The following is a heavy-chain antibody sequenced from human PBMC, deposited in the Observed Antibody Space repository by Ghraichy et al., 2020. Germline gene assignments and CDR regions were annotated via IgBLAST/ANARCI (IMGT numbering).Heavy chain of an antibody. CDR2: INPSGGST. Sequence: ASVKVSCKASGYTFTSYYMHWVRQAPGQGLEWMGIINPSGGSTSYAQKFQGRVTMTRDTSTSTVYMELSSLRSEDTAVYYCARDAIAARQTYTGWFDPWGQGTLVTVSS. J-gene: IGHJ5*02. CDR1: GYTFTSYY. V-gene: IGHV1-46*01. D-gene: IGHD6-6*01. CDR3: ARDAIAARQTYTGWFDP.